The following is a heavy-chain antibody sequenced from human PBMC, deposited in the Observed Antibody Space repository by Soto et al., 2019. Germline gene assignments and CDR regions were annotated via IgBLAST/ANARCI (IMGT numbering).Heavy chain of an antibody. CDR1: GFTFSSYA. J-gene: IGHJ4*02. CDR2: ISYDGSNK. D-gene: IGHD2-15*01. V-gene: IGHV3-30-3*01. CDR3: ARAGGLLLDY. Sequence: QVQLVESGGGVVQPGRSLRLSCAASGFTFSSYAMHWVRQAPGKGLEWVAVISYDGSNKYYADSVKGRFTISRDISKNSLYLQMNSLRAEDMAEYYCARAGGLLLDYWGQGTLVTVSS.